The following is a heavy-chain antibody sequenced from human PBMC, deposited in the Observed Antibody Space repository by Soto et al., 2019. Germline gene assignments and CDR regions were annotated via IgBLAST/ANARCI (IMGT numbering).Heavy chain of an antibody. J-gene: IGHJ6*02. Sequence: SETLSLTCTVSGGSISSSSYYWGWIRQPPGKGLEWIGSIYYSGSTYYNPSLKSRVTISVDTSKNQFSLELSSVTAADTAVYYCARHKWELLDYYYGMDVWGQGTTVTVSS. CDR1: GGSISSSSYY. V-gene: IGHV4-39*01. CDR2: IYYSGST. D-gene: IGHD1-26*01. CDR3: ARHKWELLDYYYGMDV.